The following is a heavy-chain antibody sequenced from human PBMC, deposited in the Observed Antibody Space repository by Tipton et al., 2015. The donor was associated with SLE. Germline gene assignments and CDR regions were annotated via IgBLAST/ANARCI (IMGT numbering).Heavy chain of an antibody. J-gene: IGHJ3*02. CDR2: IYYSGST. V-gene: IGHV4-31*03. CDR3: ARTLDSGYDQTAFDI. CDR1: GDSINSDGYF. D-gene: IGHD5-12*01. Sequence: TLSLTCTVSGDSINSDGYFWTWIRQPPGKGLEWIGYIYYSGSTYYNPSLQSRLTMSVDTSRNQFSLKLTSVTAADTAVYYCARTLDSGYDQTAFDIWGQGTMVTVSS.